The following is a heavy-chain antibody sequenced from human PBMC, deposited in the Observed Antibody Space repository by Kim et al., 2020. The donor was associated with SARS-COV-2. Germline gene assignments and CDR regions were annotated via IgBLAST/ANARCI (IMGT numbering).Heavy chain of an antibody. D-gene: IGHD3-9*01. Sequence: SQTLSLTCAISGDSVSSKSVSWSWIRQSPSRGLEWLGRTYYRSKWYNEYAVSVRSRISVDPDTTKNQFSLQLNSVSPEDTAVYYCARATSGYVDYWGQGT. J-gene: IGHJ4*02. CDR1: GDSVSSKSVS. CDR3: ARATSGYVDY. V-gene: IGHV6-1*01. CDR2: TYYRSKWYN.